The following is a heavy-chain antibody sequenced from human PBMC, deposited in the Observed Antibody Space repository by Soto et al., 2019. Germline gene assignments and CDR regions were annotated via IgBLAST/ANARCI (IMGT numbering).Heavy chain of an antibody. CDR1: GGSISSGGYY. D-gene: IGHD2-15*01. CDR3: ARDSSDGGNFDY. Sequence: QVQLQESGPGLVKPSPTLSLTCTVSGGSISSGGYYWSWIRQHPGKGLEWIGYIYYSRSTYYNPSLKSRVTISVDTSKNQFSLKLSSVTAADTAVYYCARDSSDGGNFDYWGQGTLVTVSS. V-gene: IGHV4-31*03. J-gene: IGHJ4*02. CDR2: IYYSRST.